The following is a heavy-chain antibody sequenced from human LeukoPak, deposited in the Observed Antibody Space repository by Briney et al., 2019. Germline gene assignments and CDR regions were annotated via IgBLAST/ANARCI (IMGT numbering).Heavy chain of an antibody. J-gene: IGHJ5*02. Sequence: SETLSLTCTVSGGSISSSSYYWGWIRQPPGKGLEWIGSIYYSGSTYYNPSLKSRVTISVDTSKNQFSLRLSSVTAADTAVYYCARDLWGYCSGGSCYDWFDPWGQGTLVTVSS. CDR1: GGSISSSSYY. CDR3: ARDLWGYCSGGSCYDWFDP. V-gene: IGHV4-39*07. D-gene: IGHD2-15*01. CDR2: IYYSGST.